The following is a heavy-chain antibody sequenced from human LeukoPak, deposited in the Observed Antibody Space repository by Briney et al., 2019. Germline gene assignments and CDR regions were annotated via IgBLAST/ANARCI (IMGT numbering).Heavy chain of an antibody. Sequence: PSETLSLTCAVYGESSSGYNWSWIRQPPGKGLEWIGEINHSGSTNHNPSLKSRVTIPVHTYKNQFSLKVNSVTAADTAMYYCARQYCSATSCYFDVWGQGTLVTVSS. J-gene: IGHJ4*02. CDR3: ARQYCSATSCYFDV. CDR2: INHSGST. V-gene: IGHV4-34*01. CDR1: GESSSGYN. D-gene: IGHD2-2*01.